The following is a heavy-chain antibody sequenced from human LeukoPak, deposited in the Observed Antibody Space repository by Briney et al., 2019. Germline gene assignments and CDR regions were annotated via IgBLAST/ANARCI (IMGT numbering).Heavy chain of an antibody. CDR3: ARDSNSGSYQVGNAFDI. Sequence: ASVKVSCKASGYTFTSYGISWVRQAPGQGLEWMGWISAYNGNTNYAQKLQGRVTMTTDTSTSTAYMELRSLRSDDTAVYYCARDSNSGSYQVGNAFDIWGQGTMVTVSS. J-gene: IGHJ3*02. CDR1: GYTFTSYG. V-gene: IGHV1-18*01. D-gene: IGHD1-26*01. CDR2: ISAYNGNT.